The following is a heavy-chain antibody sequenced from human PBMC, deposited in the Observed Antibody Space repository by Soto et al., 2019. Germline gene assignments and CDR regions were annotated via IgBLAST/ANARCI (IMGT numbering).Heavy chain of an antibody. J-gene: IGHJ4*02. CDR3: ARGGHVVVVTAALDY. V-gene: IGHV1-46*01. D-gene: IGHD2-21*02. CDR2: VNPSGGHT. CDR1: GDTFTDYY. Sequence: QVQLVQSGAEVKKPGASVKVSCKASGDTFTDYYIHWVRQAPGQGLEWMVTVNPSGGHTTYAQHFLGRMTMTRDTSHCTLYMELTSLTSEDTAVYYCARGGHVVVVTAALDYWVQGTLVTVSS.